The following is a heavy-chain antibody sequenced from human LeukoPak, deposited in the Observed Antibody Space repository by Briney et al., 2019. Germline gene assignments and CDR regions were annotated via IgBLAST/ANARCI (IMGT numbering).Heavy chain of an antibody. V-gene: IGHV4-34*12. CDR1: GGSFSGYY. D-gene: IGHD2-15*01. Sequence: SETLSLTCGVYGGSFSGYYWTWIRQSPGMGLEWIGEIIHSGSTNYNPSLTSRVTISVDTSKNQFSLKLSSVTAADTAVYYCARLGYEGYCSGGSCYDWFDPWGQGTLVTVSS. J-gene: IGHJ5*02. CDR2: IIHSGST. CDR3: ARLGYEGYCSGGSCYDWFDP.